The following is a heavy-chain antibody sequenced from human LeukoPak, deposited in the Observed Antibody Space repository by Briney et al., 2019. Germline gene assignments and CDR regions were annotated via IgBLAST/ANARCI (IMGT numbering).Heavy chain of an antibody. J-gene: IGHJ4*02. CDR1: GYTFTSYY. CDR2: INPSGGST. V-gene: IGHV1-46*01. CDR3: ARGVQSKYYFDY. Sequence: ASVKVSCMASGYTFTSYYMHWVRQAPGQGLEWMGIINPSGGSTSYAQKFQGRVTMTRDTSTSTVYMELSSLRAEDTAVYYCARGVQSKYYFDYWGQGTLVTVSS.